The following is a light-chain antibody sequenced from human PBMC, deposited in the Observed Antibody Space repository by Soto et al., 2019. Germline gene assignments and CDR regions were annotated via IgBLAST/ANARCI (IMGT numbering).Light chain of an antibody. CDR2: EVN. CDR1: SSDVGGYNY. V-gene: IGLV2-8*01. Sequence: QSALTQPPSASGSPGQSVTISCTGTSSDVGGYNYVSWYQQHPGKVPKLIIYEVNKRPSGVPDRFPGSKSGNTASLIVAGLQAEDEADYYCTSYAGGNNVFGTGTKLTVL. J-gene: IGLJ1*01. CDR3: TSYAGGNNV.